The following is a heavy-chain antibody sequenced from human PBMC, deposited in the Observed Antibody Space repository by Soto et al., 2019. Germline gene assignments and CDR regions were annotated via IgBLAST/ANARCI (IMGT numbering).Heavy chain of an antibody. CDR1: GFTFSSYA. CDR3: AKDDSGEQLVPRAFPFDY. CDR2: ISGSGGST. D-gene: IGHD6-6*01. Sequence: GGSLRLSCAASGFTFSSYAMSWVRQAPGKGLEWVSAISGSGGSTYYADSVKGRFTISRDNSKNTLYLQMNSLRAEDTAVYYCAKDDSGEQLVPRAFPFDYWGQGTLVTVSS. V-gene: IGHV3-23*01. J-gene: IGHJ4*02.